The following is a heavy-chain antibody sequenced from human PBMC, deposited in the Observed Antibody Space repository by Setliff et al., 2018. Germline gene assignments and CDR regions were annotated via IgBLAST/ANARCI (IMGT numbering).Heavy chain of an antibody. D-gene: IGHD2-15*01. J-gene: IGHJ4*02. V-gene: IGHV5-51*01. CDR2: VFSGDSDT. CDR1: GYSFTTYW. CDR3: ARVVGADGIGIDY. Sequence: GESLKISCKASGYSFTTYWIAWVRQMPGKGLEWMGIVFSGDSDTRYSPSFQGQVTFSADKSISTAYLQWSSLKASGTATYYCARVVGADGIGIDYWGQGTVVTVSS.